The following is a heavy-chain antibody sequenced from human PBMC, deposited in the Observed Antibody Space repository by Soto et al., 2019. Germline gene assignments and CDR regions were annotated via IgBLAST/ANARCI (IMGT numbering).Heavy chain of an antibody. V-gene: IGHV3-23*01. CDR3: AKDMVHCTGTRCARYFEK. D-gene: IGHD2-8*02. CDR1: KFTFSTYA. CDR2: ISGSGDNT. Sequence: GSLRLSCAASKFTFSTYAMTWVRQPPGKGLEWVSDISGSGDNTYYADSVKGRFTISRDNSKSTLYLQMNSLRAEDTAVYYCAKDMVHCTGTRCARYFEKWGRGXLVTVYS. J-gene: IGHJ4*02.